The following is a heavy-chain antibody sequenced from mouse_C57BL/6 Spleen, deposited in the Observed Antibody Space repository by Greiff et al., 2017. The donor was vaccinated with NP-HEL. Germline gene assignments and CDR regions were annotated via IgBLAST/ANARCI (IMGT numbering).Heavy chain of an antibody. CDR1: GYTFTSYW. D-gene: IGHD2-4*01. V-gene: IGHV1-53*01. Sequence: QVQLQQPGAELVKPGASVKLSCKASGYTFTSYWMHWVKQRPGQGLEWIGNINPSNGGINYNEKFKSKATLTVDKSSSTVYMQLSSLTSEDSAVYYCANMITTGYYAMDYWGQGTSVTVSS. J-gene: IGHJ4*01. CDR2: INPSNGGI. CDR3: ANMITTGYYAMDY.